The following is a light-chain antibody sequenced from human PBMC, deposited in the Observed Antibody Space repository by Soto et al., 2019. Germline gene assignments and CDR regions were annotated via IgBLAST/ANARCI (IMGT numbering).Light chain of an antibody. CDR3: SSYAGSNGLV. CDR1: GSDVGNYNY. CDR2: EVS. J-gene: IGLJ3*02. V-gene: IGLV2-8*01. Sequence: QSALTQPPSASGSPGQSVTISCTGTGSDVGNYNYVSWYQQHPGKAPKLMIYEVSKRPSGVPDRFSGSKSGNTASLTVSGLQAEDEADYYCSSYAGSNGLVFGGGTKLTVL.